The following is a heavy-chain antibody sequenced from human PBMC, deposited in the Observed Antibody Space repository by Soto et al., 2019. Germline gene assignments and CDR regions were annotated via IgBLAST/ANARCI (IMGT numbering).Heavy chain of an antibody. CDR2: ISGGGGTT. V-gene: IGHV3-23*01. Sequence: GGSLRLSCAASGFTFNSYPMSWVRQAPGKGLEWVSAISGGGGTTYYADSVKGRFTISRDNSKNTLYLQMNSLRAEDTAIYYCAKGRNHYDSSNYYSFHLDVWGQGTTVTVSS. CDR3: AKGRNHYDSSNYYSFHLDV. CDR1: GFTFNSYP. J-gene: IGHJ6*02. D-gene: IGHD3-22*01.